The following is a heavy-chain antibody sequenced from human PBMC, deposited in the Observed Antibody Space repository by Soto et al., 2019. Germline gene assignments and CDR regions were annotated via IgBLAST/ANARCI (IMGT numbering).Heavy chain of an antibody. CDR3: AKDSPIGYNYARVDS. CDR2: ISGTAGST. Sequence: EVQLLESGGGLVQPGGSLRLSCAASGVTFSNYAMTWVRQAPGKGLQWVSTISGTAGSTFYADSVKGRFTISRDNSKHTLYLQMNSLSAEDTAVYYCAKDSPIGYNYARVDSWGQGTLVTVSS. V-gene: IGHV3-23*01. D-gene: IGHD5-18*01. CDR1: GVTFSNYA. J-gene: IGHJ4*02.